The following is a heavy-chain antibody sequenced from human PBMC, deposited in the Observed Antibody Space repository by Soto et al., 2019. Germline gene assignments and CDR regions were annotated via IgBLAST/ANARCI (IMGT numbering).Heavy chain of an antibody. CDR1: GFTFSNAW. CDR3: TTEHWFLPYYYYGMDV. Sequence: GGSLRLSCAASGFTFSNAWMNWVRQAPGKGLEWVGRIKSKTDGGTTDYAAPVKGRFTISRDDSKNTLYLQMNSLKTEDTAVYYCTTEHWFLPYYYYGMDVWGQGTTVTVSS. V-gene: IGHV3-15*07. D-gene: IGHD3-10*01. CDR2: IKSKTDGGTT. J-gene: IGHJ6*02.